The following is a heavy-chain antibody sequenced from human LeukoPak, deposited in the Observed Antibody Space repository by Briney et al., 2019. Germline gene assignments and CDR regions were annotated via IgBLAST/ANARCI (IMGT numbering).Heavy chain of an antibody. Sequence: GGSLRLSCVASGFTFSNYVMHWVRQAPGKGLEWVAIIWFDGSGTYYADSVKGRVTLSRDNSKNILYLQMNSLRAEDTAVYYCARHASSHYFDSWGQGTLVTVSS. CDR2: IWFDGSGT. J-gene: IGHJ4*02. V-gene: IGHV3-33*01. CDR3: ARHASSHYFDS. CDR1: GFTFSNYV. D-gene: IGHD2-15*01.